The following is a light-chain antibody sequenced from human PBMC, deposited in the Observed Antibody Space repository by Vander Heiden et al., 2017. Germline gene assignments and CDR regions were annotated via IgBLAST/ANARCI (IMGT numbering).Light chain of an antibody. CDR1: QSIYAW. V-gene: IGKV1-5*03. J-gene: IGKJ1*01. CDR2: KAS. CDR3: QQYSSYPWT. Sequence: DIQMTQSPTTLSASIGDRVTLTCRASQSIYAWLAWYQQHPGKAPKLLIYKASTLESGVTARCSGSGSGTEFTLTSSSLQPDDFATYHCQQYSSYPWTFGQGTQVEI.